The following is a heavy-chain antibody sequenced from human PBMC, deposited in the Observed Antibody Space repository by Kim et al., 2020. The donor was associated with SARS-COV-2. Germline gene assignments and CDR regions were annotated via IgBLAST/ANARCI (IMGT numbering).Heavy chain of an antibody. Sequence: GGSLRLSCAASGFTFSSYGMHWVRQAPGKGLEWVAVISYDGSNKYYADSVKGRFTISRDNSKNTLYLQMNSLRAEDTAVYYCATPGGKFDYWGQGTLVTVSS. CDR2: ISYDGSNK. CDR1: GFTFSSYG. CDR3: ATPGGKFDY. D-gene: IGHD2-15*01. J-gene: IGHJ4*02. V-gene: IGHV3-30*03.